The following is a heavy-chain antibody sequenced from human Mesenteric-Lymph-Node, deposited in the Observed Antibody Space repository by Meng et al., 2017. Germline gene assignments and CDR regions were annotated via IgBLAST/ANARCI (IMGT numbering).Heavy chain of an antibody. D-gene: IGHD6-19*01. CDR1: GFSLSITGVG. CDR2: IYGDDVE. CDR3: AHRLTSGWYFDS. J-gene: IGHJ4*02. V-gene: IGHV2-5*02. Sequence: SGPTLVKPTETLTLTCTFSGFSLSITGVGVDWIRQPPGKALEWLALIYGDDVERYSPSLKTRLTISKGSSKNQVVLTMTNMDPLDTGTYYCAHRLTSGWYFDSWGQGTLVTVSS.